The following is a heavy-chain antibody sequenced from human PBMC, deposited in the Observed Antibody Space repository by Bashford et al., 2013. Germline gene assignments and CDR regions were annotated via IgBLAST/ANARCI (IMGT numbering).Heavy chain of an antibody. Sequence: SSETLSLTCTVSGGSISSGGYYWSWIRQHPGKGLEWIGYIYYTGSTYYNLSLKSRVTISVDTSKNQFSLKLSSVTAADTAVYYCARGNGDSSSWYSYYYGMDVVGPRDHGHRLL. CDR1: GGSISSGGYY. CDR3: ARGNGDSSSWYSYYYGMDV. CDR2: IYYTGST. D-gene: IGHD6-13*01. V-gene: IGHV4-31*03. J-gene: IGHJ6*02.